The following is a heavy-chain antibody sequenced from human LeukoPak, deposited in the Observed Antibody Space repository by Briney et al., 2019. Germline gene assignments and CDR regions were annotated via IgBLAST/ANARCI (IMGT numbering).Heavy chain of an antibody. CDR1: GYTFTGQY. D-gene: IGHD3-10*01. V-gene: IGHV1-2*02. Sequence: ASVKVSCKASGYTFTGQYIHWVRQAPGQGLEWMGWIDPNSGGTNYAQKFRGRVTMTRDTSISTVYMELSRLTSDDTAVYYCASRSASGNWFLAYWGQGSLVTLSS. CDR3: ASRSASGNWFLAY. CDR2: IDPNSGGT. J-gene: IGHJ4*02.